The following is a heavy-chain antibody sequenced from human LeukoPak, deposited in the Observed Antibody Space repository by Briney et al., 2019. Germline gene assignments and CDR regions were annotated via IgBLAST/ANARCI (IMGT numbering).Heavy chain of an antibody. CDR2: ISSSGSTI. J-gene: IGHJ6*03. D-gene: IGHD2-2*01. Sequence: GGSLRLSCAASGFTFSDYYMSWIRQAPGKGLEWVSYISSSGSTIYYADSVKGRFTISRDNAKNSLYLQMNSLRAEDTAVYYCARDLGSYCSSTSCHGYYYYMDVWGKGTTVTVSS. V-gene: IGHV3-11*04. CDR3: ARDLGSYCSSTSCHGYYYYMDV. CDR1: GFTFSDYY.